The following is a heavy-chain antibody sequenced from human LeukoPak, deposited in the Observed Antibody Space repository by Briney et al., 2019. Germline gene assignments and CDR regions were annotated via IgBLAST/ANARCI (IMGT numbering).Heavy chain of an antibody. J-gene: IGHJ4*02. D-gene: IGHD5-12*01. CDR2: IKQDGSEK. CDR3: ANFQWLRYFAF. CDR1: GFTFSTYW. Sequence: GGSLRLSCAASGFTFSTYWMTWVRQAPGKGLEWVANIKQDGSEKYYVDSVKGRFTISRDNAKNSLYLQMNSLRAEDTAVYYCANFQWLRYFAFWGQGTLVTVSP. V-gene: IGHV3-7*03.